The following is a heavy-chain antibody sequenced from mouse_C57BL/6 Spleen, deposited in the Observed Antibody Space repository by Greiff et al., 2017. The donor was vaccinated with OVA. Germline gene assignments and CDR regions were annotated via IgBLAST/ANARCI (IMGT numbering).Heavy chain of an antibody. CDR1: GYTFTSYW. CDR2: IHPSDSDT. D-gene: IGHD1-1*01. V-gene: IGHV1-74*01. CDR3: AMGSYYGEGAMDY. Sequence: QVHVKQPGAELVKPGASVKVSCKASGYTFTSYWMHWVKQRPGQGLEWIGRIHPSDSDTNYNQKFKGKATLTVDKSSSTAYMQLSSLTSEDSAVYYCAMGSYYGEGAMDYWGQGTSVTVSS. J-gene: IGHJ4*01.